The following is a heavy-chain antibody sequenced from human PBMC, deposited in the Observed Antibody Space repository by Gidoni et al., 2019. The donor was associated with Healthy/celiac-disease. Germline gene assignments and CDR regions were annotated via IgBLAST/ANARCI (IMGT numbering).Heavy chain of an antibody. CDR2: ISGSGGST. J-gene: IGHJ4*02. Sequence: EVQLLESGGGLVQPGGSLSLSCAASGFTFSSYAMSWVRQAPGKGLEWVSAISGSGGSTYYADSVKGRFTISRDNSKNTLYLQMNSLRAEDTAVYYCAKGILWFGELLSELDYWGQGTLVTVSS. V-gene: IGHV3-23*01. CDR1: GFTFSSYA. CDR3: AKGILWFGELLSELDY. D-gene: IGHD3-10*01.